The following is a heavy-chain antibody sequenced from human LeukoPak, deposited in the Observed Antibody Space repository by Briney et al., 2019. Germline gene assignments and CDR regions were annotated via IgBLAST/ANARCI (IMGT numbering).Heavy chain of an antibody. CDR2: MNPNSGDT. CDR3: ARGYSRYFQH. J-gene: IGHJ1*01. V-gene: IGHV1-2*02. Sequence: GASVKVSCKASGYTFTSYGISWVRQAPGQGLEWMGWMNPNSGDTKYAQKFQGRVTMTRDTSIDTAYMELSRLKSDDTAVYYCARGYSRYFQHWGQGTLVTV. CDR1: GYTFTSYG. D-gene: IGHD2-15*01.